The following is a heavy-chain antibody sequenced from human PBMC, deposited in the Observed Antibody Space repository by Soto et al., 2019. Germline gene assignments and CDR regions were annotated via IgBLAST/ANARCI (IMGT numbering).Heavy chain of an antibody. CDR1: GDSISSGTYY. D-gene: IGHD6-13*01. CDR2: MHYSGYT. CDR3: TGEQYASSWT. Sequence: PSETLSLTCTVSGDSISSGTYYWAWVRQPPGKGLEWIGSMHYSGYTFYSPSLRSRVALSVDTSKNQFSLSVASVSAADTAVYYCTGEQYASSWTWGQGTLVTVSS. J-gene: IGHJ5*02. V-gene: IGHV4-39*02.